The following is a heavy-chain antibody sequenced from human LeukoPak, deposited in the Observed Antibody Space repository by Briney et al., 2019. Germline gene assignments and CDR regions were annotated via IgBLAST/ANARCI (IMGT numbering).Heavy chain of an antibody. CDR3: TRDQYHFDRDYFNYYMDV. CDR2: VYYTGST. J-gene: IGHJ6*03. Sequence: SETLSLTRTVSGGSISSFHWSWIRQPPGKGLEWIGYVYYTGSTNYNPSLKSRVTISVDTSQNQFSLKMNSVTAADTAVYYCTRDQYHFDRDYFNYYMDVWGKGTTVTVSS. D-gene: IGHD3-22*01. CDR1: GGSISSFH. V-gene: IGHV4-59*01.